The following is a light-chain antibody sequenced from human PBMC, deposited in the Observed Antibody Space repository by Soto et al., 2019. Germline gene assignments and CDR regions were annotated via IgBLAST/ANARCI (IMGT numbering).Light chain of an antibody. V-gene: IGKV3-11*01. CDR2: DAS. CDR3: QQRSNWPPGVT. Sequence: EIVLTQSPATLSLSPGERATLSCRASQSVSSYLAWYQQKPGQAPRLLIYDASNRATGIPARFSGSGSGTYFTLTISSLEPEDFAVYYGQQRSNWPPGVTFGGGTKVELK. CDR1: QSVSSY. J-gene: IGKJ4*01.